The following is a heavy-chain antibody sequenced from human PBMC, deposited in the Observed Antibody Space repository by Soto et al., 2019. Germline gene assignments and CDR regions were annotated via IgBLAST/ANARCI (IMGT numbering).Heavy chain of an antibody. CDR2: ISDYGRV. CDR1: GFTFRNYW. D-gene: IGHD3-3*01. J-gene: IGHJ4*02. Sequence: PGGSLRLSCAASGFTFRNYWMHWVRQAPGKGLAWVSRISDYGRVNYADSVEGRFTISRDDAKSELYLQMSSLRLEDTAVYYCARGGVEPFDYWGQGALVTVSS. V-gene: IGHV3-74*01. CDR3: ARGGVEPFDY.